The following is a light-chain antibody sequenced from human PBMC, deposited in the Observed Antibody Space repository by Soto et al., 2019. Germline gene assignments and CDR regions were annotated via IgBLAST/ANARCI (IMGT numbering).Light chain of an antibody. CDR2: GAS. CDR1: QSVSSSY. Sequence: EIVLTQSPGTLSLSPGERATLSCRASQSVSSSYLAWYQQKPGQAPRLLIYGASSRATGIPDRFSGSGSGTDFTLAISRLEPDDFAVYYCQQYGRSPPFTFGPGTKVDI. V-gene: IGKV3-20*01. CDR3: QQYGRSPPFT. J-gene: IGKJ3*01.